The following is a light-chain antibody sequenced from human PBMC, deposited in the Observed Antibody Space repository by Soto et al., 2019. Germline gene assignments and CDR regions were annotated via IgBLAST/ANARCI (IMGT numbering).Light chain of an antibody. J-gene: IGKJ1*01. CDR3: QHYNTYPWT. CDR2: KAY. V-gene: IGKV1-5*03. CDR1: QSISSW. Sequence: IRMTQSPSSFSASTGDRSTSTGLASQSISSWVAWYQQKPGKCPKLLIYKAYHLESGVTSRFSGGGSGTEFTLTISSLQPGDFATYYCQHYNTYPWTFGHGTKVEIK.